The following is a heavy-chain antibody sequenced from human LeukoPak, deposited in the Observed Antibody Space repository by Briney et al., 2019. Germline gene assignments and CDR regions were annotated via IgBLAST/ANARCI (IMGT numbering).Heavy chain of an antibody. CDR3: ARDERYDSSGYPFDY. D-gene: IGHD3-22*01. Sequence: ALVTVSYKASGYTFTGYFMHWVRQAPGQGLEWMGWTNPNSGGTDYAQKFQGRVTMTRDTSISTAYLELSRLTSDDTAVYYCARDERYDSSGYPFDYWGQGTLVTVSS. CDR1: GYTFTGYF. CDR2: TNPNSGGT. J-gene: IGHJ4*02. V-gene: IGHV1-2*02.